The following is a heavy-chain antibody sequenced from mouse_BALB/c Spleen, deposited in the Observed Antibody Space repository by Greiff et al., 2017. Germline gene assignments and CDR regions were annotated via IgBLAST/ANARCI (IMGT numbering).Heavy chain of an antibody. CDR2: ISSGGST. CDR1: GFTFSSYA. J-gene: IGHJ2*01. Sequence: EVKLMESGGGLVKPGGSLKLSCAASGFTFSSYAMSWVRQTPEKRLEWVASISSGGSTYYPDSVKGRFTISRDNARNILYLQMSSLRSEDTAMYYCARGYYGNYQYYFDYWGQGTTLTVSS. D-gene: IGHD2-1*01. CDR3: ARGYYGNYQYYFDY. V-gene: IGHV5-6-5*01.